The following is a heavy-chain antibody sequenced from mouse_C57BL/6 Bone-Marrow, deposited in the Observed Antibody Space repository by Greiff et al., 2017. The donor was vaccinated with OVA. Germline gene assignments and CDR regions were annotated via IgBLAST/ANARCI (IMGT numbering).Heavy chain of an antibody. D-gene: IGHD1-1*01. V-gene: IGHV1-19*01. CDR3: AGGRYYYGSSYVDY. Sequence: EVKLLESGPVLVKPGASVKMSCKASGYTFTDYYMNWVKQSPGKSLEWIGVINPYNGGTSYNQKFKGKATLTVDKSSSTAYMELNSLTSEDSAVYYGAGGRYYYGSSYVDYWGQGTTLTVSS. CDR1: GYTFTDYY. J-gene: IGHJ2*01. CDR2: INPYNGGT.